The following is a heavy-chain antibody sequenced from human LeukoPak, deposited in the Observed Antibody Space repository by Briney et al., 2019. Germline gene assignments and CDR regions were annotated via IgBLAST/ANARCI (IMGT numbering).Heavy chain of an antibody. V-gene: IGHV3-23*01. CDR1: GFTFSSYA. Sequence: GGSLRLSCAASGFTFSSYAMSWVRQAPGKGLEWVSGISGSGGSTYYADSVKGRFTISRDNSKNTLYLQMNSLRAEDTAVCYCAMGTIFGGPFDYWGQGTLVTVSS. CDR2: ISGSGGST. CDR3: AMGTIFGGPFDY. J-gene: IGHJ4*02. D-gene: IGHD3-3*01.